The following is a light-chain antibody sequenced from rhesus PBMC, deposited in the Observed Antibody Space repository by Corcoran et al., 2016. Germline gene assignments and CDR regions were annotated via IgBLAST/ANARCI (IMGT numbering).Light chain of an antibody. CDR2: AVS. V-gene: IGKV1-33*01. J-gene: IGKJ4*01. CDR3: QQGDSAPLT. CDR1: QDISNA. Sequence: DIQMSQSPSSLSASLGDKVTITCRASQDISNALAWYQQKPGKAPQLLIYAVSKLGDGVPSRVSGSRSGTDFTLTISSLQPEDFATYYCQQGDSAPLTFGGGTKVDLK.